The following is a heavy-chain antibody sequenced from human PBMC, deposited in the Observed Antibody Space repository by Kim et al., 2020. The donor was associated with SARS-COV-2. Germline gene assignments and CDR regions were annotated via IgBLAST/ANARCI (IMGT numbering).Heavy chain of an antibody. J-gene: IGHJ4*02. CDR3: ARVHYDFWTAYYFDY. V-gene: IGHV3-74*01. Sequence: DAVKGRFTISRDNAKNTLYLQMNSLRAEDTAVYYCARVHYDFWTAYYFDYWGQGTLVTVSS. D-gene: IGHD3-3*01.